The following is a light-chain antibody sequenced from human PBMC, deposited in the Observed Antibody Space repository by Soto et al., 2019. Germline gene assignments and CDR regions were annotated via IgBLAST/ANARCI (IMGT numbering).Light chain of an antibody. Sequence: IVMTQSPDSLAVSLGERATINCKSSQSVLYSSNNKNYLTWYQQKPGSPPKLLLYWASTRESGVPDRFSGSGSGTDFTLTISSLQAEDVAVYYCQQYYSTPWTFGQGTKVEI. CDR3: QQYYSTPWT. J-gene: IGKJ1*01. V-gene: IGKV4-1*01. CDR2: WAS. CDR1: QSVLYSSNNKNY.